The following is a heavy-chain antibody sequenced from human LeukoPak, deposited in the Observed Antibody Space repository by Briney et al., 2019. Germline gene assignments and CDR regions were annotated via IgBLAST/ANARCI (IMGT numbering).Heavy chain of an antibody. CDR2: VNPKSGKT. J-gene: IGHJ5*02. V-gene: IGHV1-8*01. D-gene: IGHD4-4*01. CDR3: ARGVVGFPNYFDP. Sequence: GASVKVSCKASGYTFSSHDINWVRQTAGHGLEGVGGVNPKSGKTGYAQKFQGRVTMSRNTSITTAYMELSSLRSDATAVYFCARGVVGFPNYFDPWGQGTMVTAS. CDR1: GYTFSSHD.